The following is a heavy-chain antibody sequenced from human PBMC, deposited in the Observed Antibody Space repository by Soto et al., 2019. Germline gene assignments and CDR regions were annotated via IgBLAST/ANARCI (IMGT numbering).Heavy chain of an antibody. CDR3: AKGRSTVWYRSPFDS. V-gene: IGHV3-33*06. CDR2: IWYDGSNK. CDR1: GFTFSSYG. J-gene: IGHJ4*02. D-gene: IGHD6-19*01. Sequence: PGGSLRLSCAASGFTFSSYGMHWVRQAPGKGLEWVAVIWYDGSNKYYADSVKGRFTISRDNSKDTLYLQMNSLRAEDTAIYYCAKGRSTVWYRSPFDSWGQGTLVTVSS.